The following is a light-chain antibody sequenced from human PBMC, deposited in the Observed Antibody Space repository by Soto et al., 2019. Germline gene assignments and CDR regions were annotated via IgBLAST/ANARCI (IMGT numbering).Light chain of an antibody. V-gene: IGLV2-23*02. CDR2: EVS. Sequence: QSALTQPASVSGSPGQSITISCTGTSSDVGSYNLVSWYQQHPGKAPKLMIYEVSKRPSGVSNRFSGSKSGNTASLTISGLXAXXXADYYCCSYAGSSTFGVFGGGTKLTVL. CDR1: SSDVGSYNL. J-gene: IGLJ3*02. CDR3: CSYAGSSTFGV.